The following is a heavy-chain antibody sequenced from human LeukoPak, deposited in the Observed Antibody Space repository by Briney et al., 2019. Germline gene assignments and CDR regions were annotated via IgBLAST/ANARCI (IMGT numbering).Heavy chain of an antibody. J-gene: IGHJ3*02. D-gene: IGHD3-10*01. CDR3: TRLRELLWFGERGTDAFDI. V-gene: IGHV3-21*04. CDR1: GFTFSSYS. Sequence: PGGSLRLSCAASGFTFSSYSMNWVRQAPGKGLEWVSSISSSSSYIYYADSVKGRFTISRDNAKNSLYLQMISLKTEDTAVYYCTRLRELLWFGERGTDAFDIWGQGTMVTVSS. CDR2: ISSSSSYI.